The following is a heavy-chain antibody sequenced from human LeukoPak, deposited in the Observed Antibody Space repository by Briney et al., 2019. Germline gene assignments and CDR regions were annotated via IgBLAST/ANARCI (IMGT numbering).Heavy chain of an antibody. D-gene: IGHD2-21*01. CDR3: ARHRFASPLDS. CDR1: GVSSSSSY. J-gene: IGHJ4*02. CDR2: IFYTGDS. Sequence: SETLSLTCTVSGVSSSSSYWSWIRQPPGKGLEWIGYIFYTGDSNHDPSFKSRVSISLDTSKDQISLKLSSVTAADTAVYYCARHRFASPLDSWGQGTLVTVSS. V-gene: IGHV4-59*08.